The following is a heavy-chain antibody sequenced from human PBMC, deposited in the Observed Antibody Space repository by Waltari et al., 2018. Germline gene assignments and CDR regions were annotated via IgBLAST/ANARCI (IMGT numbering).Heavy chain of an antibody. Sequence: QVQLVQSGAEVKKPGASVKVSCKASGDTFSGHYIHWVRQAPGQGLEWMGWINPDSGGTNYAQKFQGRVTMSRDTSITTAYMELSSLRSDDTAVYYCAKSTSGWYNWFDPWGQGTLVTVSS. CDR2: INPDSGGT. D-gene: IGHD6-19*01. CDR3: AKSTSGWYNWFDP. V-gene: IGHV1-2*02. CDR1: GDTFSGHY. J-gene: IGHJ5*02.